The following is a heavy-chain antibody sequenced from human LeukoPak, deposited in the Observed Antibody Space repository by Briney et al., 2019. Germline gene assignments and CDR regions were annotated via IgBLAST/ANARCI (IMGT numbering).Heavy chain of an antibody. J-gene: IGHJ4*02. D-gene: IGHD3-16*02. CDR1: GFTLSSPA. CDR3: LLQMTYGELSDPDF. CDR2: SGTRSGTK. V-gene: IGHV3-21*01. Sequence: GGSLRLSCAASGFTLSSPAMHWVRQAPGKGLEWVSSSGTRSGTKYYADSVMGRFTISRDSAMNSVSLQINSLRAEDTAVYYCLLQMTYGELSDPDFRGQGTLVTVSS.